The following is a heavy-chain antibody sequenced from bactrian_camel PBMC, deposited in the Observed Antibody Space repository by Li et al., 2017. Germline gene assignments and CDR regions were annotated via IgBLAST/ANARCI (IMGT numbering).Heavy chain of an antibody. CDR3: AADWEGLSRCRESATGFGE. V-gene: IGHV3S55*01. J-gene: IGHJ4*01. D-gene: IGHD4*01. CDR2: LASYGTT. CDR1: GFSFDDAD. Sequence: HVQLVESGRGSVQAGESLTLSCTGSGFSFDDADMGWYRQGSGSDCKLVSALASYGTTYYLGSVKGRFTISRDNVKNILYLEMNNLTPEDTGMDYCAADWEGLSRCRESATGFGEWGRGTQVTVS.